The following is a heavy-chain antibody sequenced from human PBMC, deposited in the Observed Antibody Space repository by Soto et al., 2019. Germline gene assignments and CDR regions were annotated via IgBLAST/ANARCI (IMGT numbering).Heavy chain of an antibody. J-gene: IGHJ4*02. CDR3: AKDFTYYYDSSGYYLTE. D-gene: IGHD3-22*01. CDR1: GFTFSSYG. CDR2: ISYDGSNK. Sequence: QVQLVESGGGVVQPGRSLRLSCAASGFTFSSYGMHWVRQAPGKGLEWVAVISYDGSNKYYADSVKGRFTISRDNSKNTLYLQMNSLRAEDTAVYYCAKDFTYYYDSSGYYLTEWGQGTLVTVSS. V-gene: IGHV3-30*18.